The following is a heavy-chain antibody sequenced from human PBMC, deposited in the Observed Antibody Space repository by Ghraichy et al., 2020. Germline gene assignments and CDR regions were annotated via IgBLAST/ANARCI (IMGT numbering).Heavy chain of an antibody. CDR1: VSFSEYY. Sequence: LSLTCVASVSFSEYYMDWVRQAPGKGLEWLGRIQNKEKSRAVGYAASVTGRFTIPRDDSKNSLYLQMNSLRAEDTAVYYCARDSSASLDVWGQGTTVTVS. J-gene: IGHJ6*02. CDR3: ARDSSASLDV. CDR2: IQNKEKSRAV. V-gene: IGHV3-72*01. D-gene: IGHD1-26*01.